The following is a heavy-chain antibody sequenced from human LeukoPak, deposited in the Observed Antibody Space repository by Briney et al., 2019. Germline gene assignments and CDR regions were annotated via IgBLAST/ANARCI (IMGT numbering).Heavy chain of an antibody. CDR2: ITGSGST. D-gene: IGHD4/OR15-4a*01. J-gene: IGHJ4*02. CDR3: ARHYGDNGFDY. Sequence: PSETLSLTCTVSGGSISGYYWSWIRQPPGKGLEWIGYITGSGSTNYNPYLKSRLTISMDASENQVSLKLSSVTAADTAVYYCARHYGDNGFDYWGQGTLVTVSS. CDR1: GGSISGYY. V-gene: IGHV4-4*09.